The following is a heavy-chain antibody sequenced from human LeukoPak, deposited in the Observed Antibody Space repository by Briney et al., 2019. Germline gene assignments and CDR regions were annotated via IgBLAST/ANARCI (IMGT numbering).Heavy chain of an antibody. CDR3: ARGLSGYASSLGY. CDR2: ISSSSSYI. V-gene: IGHV3-21*01. J-gene: IGHJ4*02. D-gene: IGHD6-6*01. Sequence: GGSLRLSCAASGFTFSSYSMNWVRQAPGKGLEWVSSISSSSSYIYYADSVKGRFTISRDNAKNSLYLQMNSLRAEDTAVYYCARGLSGYASSLGYWGQGTLVTVSS. CDR1: GFTFSSYS.